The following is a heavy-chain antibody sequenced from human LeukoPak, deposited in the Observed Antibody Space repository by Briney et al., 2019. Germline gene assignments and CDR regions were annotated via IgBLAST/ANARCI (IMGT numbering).Heavy chain of an antibody. Sequence: GGSLRLSCAASGFTFSTYGMHWVRQAPGKGLEWVAVIWNDGSNKYYADSVKGRFTISRDDSTNTLCLQMNSLRAEDTAVYYCARDNYGADYWGQGTLVTVSS. V-gene: IGHV3-33*01. CDR3: ARDNYGADY. CDR2: IWNDGSNK. D-gene: IGHD4-11*01. CDR1: GFTFSTYG. J-gene: IGHJ4*02.